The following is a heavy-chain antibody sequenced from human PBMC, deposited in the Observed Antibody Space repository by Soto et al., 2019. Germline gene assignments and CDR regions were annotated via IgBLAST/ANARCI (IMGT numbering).Heavy chain of an antibody. CDR1: GGSISSSNW. CDR3: ARDHIVVVPAALKSYYYYGMDV. V-gene: IGHV4-4*02. J-gene: IGHJ6*02. CDR2: ISHSGST. D-gene: IGHD2-2*01. Sequence: QVQLQESGPGLVKPSGTLSLTCAVSGGSISSSNWWSWVRQPPGKGLEWIGEISHSGSTNYNPSLKSRVIISVDKSKNQFSLKLSSVTAADTAVYYCARDHIVVVPAALKSYYYYGMDVWGQGTTVTVSS.